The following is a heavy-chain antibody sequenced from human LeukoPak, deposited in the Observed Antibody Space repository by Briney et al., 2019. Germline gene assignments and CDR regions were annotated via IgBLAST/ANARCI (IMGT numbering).Heavy chain of an antibody. D-gene: IGHD3-10*01. CDR3: ARANGSGTNFDY. Sequence: SETLSLTCAVYGGSFSGYYWSWIRQPPGKGLEWIGEINHSGSTNYNPSLKSRVTISVDTSKNQFSLKLSSVTAADTAVYYCARANGSGTNFDYWGQGTLVTVSS. J-gene: IGHJ4*02. V-gene: IGHV4-34*01. CDR2: INHSGST. CDR1: GGSFSGYY.